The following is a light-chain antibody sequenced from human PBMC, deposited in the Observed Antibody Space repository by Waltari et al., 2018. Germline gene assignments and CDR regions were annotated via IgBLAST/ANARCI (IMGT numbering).Light chain of an antibody. CDR2: ADI. CDR3: YSPATGGEPRGV. CDR1: ALPRKH. Sequence: SYELTQPPAVSVSPGQTARITCSGSALPRKHAYWYHQQPGQVPLLVIYADIRRRSGIPDRFSGSSAGTKAPLTTPGAQADDEGDEYCYSPATGGEPRGVFGGATRLTVL. V-gene: IGLV3-10*01. J-gene: IGLJ3*02.